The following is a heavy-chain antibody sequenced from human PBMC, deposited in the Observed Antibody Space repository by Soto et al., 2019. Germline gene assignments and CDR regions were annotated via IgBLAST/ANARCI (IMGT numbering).Heavy chain of an antibody. CDR1: GGSINSGGYF. Sequence: SETLSLTCSVSGGSINSGGYFWSWIRQHPGKGLECIGYIYHSGITYYNPSLESRVTISVDTSKNEFSLQLGSVTPEDTAVYYCARDSWAGGSGWYVDWFDPWGQGTLVTVSS. J-gene: IGHJ5*02. CDR2: IYHSGIT. V-gene: IGHV4-31*03. D-gene: IGHD6-19*01. CDR3: ARDSWAGGSGWYVDWFDP.